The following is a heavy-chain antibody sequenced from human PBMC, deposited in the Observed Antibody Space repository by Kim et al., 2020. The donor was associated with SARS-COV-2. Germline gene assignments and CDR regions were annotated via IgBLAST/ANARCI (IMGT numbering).Heavy chain of an antibody. J-gene: IGHJ3*02. CDR1: GFTFGDYA. D-gene: IGHD6-19*01. V-gene: IGHV3-9*01. CDR2: ISWNSGSI. CDR3: AKDDSSGWTDAFDI. Sequence: GGSLRLSCAASGFTFGDYAMHWVRQAPGKGLEWVSGISWNSGSIGYADSVKGRFTISRDNAKNSLYLQMNSLRAEDTALYYCAKDDSSGWTDAFDIWGQGTMVTVSS.